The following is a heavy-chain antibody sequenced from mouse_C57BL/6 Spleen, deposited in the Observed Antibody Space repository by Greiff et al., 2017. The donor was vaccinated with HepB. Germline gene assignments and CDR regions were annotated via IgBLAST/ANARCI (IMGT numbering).Heavy chain of an antibody. Sequence: EVHLVESGGGLVQPGGSLSLSCAASGFTFTDYYMSWVRQPPGKALEWLGFIRNKANGYTTEDSASVKGRFTISRDNSQSILYLQMNALRAEDSATYYCARYGAVVDYAMDYWGQGTSVTVSS. CDR1: GFTFTDYY. CDR3: ARYGAVVDYAMDY. D-gene: IGHD1-1*01. CDR2: IRNKANGYTT. J-gene: IGHJ4*01. V-gene: IGHV7-3*01.